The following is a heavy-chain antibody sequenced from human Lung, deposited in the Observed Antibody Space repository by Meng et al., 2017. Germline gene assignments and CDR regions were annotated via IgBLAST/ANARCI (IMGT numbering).Heavy chain of an antibody. CDR1: GFTFSNAW. J-gene: IGHJ4*01. CDR3: SGHVDY. Sequence: EVQGVELVGGFVKLGGSPRLSCAASGFTFSNAWMTWVRQAPGKGLEWIGRMKSNVDGGTVDYAAAVKGRFFISRDDSENTFYLQMNSLKTEDTAVYYCSGHVDYWGHGTLVTVSS. CDR2: MKSNVDGGTV. V-gene: IGHV3-15*01.